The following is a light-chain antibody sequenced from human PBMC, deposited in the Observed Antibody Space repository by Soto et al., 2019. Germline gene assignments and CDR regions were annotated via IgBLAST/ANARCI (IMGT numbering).Light chain of an antibody. CDR3: QQTYSNPLR. CDR1: QSISSW. Sequence: DIQMTQSPSTLSASPGDRATITCRASQSISSWLDWYQQKPGKAPKLLIHDASTLPSGVPSRFSGSGSGTDFTLTISDLQPEDFATYYCQQTYSNPLRFGRGTKVDI. V-gene: IGKV1-5*01. J-gene: IGKJ4*02. CDR2: DAS.